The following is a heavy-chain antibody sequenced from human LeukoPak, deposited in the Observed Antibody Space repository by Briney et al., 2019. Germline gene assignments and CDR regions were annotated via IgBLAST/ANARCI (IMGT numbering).Heavy chain of an antibody. CDR1: GYSFTSYW. CDR3: ARLRNYYDFWSGPPHYYYYYYMDV. CDR2: IYPGDSDT. V-gene: IGHV5-51*01. J-gene: IGHJ6*03. Sequence: GESLKISCKGSGYSFTSYWIGWVRQMPGKGLEWMGIIYPGDSDTRYSPSFQGQVTISADKSISTAYLQWSSLKASDTAMYYCARLRNYYDFWSGPPHYYYYYYMDVWGKGTTVTVSS. D-gene: IGHD3-3*01.